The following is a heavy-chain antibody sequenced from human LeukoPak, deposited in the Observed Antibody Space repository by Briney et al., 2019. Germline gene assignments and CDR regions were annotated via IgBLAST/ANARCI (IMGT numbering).Heavy chain of an antibody. J-gene: IGHJ5*02. Sequence: NPSKTLSLTCNVSGTSFTHYYWSWIRQTPEKGLEWIGQINHSGDTSYNPSLRSRVTLSVDSSKNQFSLKVTSVTAADTGVYYCARGPGTVGLSPWGQGTLVTVSS. V-gene: IGHV4-34*01. CDR2: INHSGDT. D-gene: IGHD1/OR15-1a*01. CDR3: ARGPGTVGLSP. CDR1: GTSFTHYY.